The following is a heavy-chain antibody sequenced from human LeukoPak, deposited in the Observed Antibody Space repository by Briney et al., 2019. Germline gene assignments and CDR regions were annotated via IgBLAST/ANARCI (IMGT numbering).Heavy chain of an antibody. J-gene: IGHJ3*02. Sequence: ASVKVSCEVSGYTLTELSMHWVRQAPGKGLEWMGGFDPEDGETIYAQKFQGRVTMTEDTSTDTAYMELSSLRSEDTAVYYCATALTIFLARDAFDIWGQGTMVTVSS. CDR2: FDPEDGET. V-gene: IGHV1-24*01. CDR3: ATALTIFLARDAFDI. D-gene: IGHD3-3*01. CDR1: GYTLTELS.